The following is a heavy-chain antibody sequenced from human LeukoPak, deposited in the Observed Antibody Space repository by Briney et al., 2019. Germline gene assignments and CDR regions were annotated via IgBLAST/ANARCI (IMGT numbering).Heavy chain of an antibody. CDR1: GFTFSSYS. CDR2: ISSSSYI. J-gene: IGHJ5*02. V-gene: IGHV3-21*01. D-gene: IGHD3-16*01. CDR3: ARVGYDYVWESPQTDNWFDP. Sequence: GGSLRLPCAASGFTFSSYSMNWVRQAPGKGLEWVSSISSSSYIYYADSVKGRFTISRDNAKNSLYLQMNSLRAEDTAVYYCARVGYDYVWESPQTDNWFDPWGQGTLVTVSS.